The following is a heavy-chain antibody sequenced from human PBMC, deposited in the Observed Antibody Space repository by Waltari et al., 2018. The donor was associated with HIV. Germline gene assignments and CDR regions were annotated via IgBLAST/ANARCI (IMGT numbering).Heavy chain of an antibody. J-gene: IGHJ4*02. CDR1: GYTLTELS. D-gene: IGHD3-10*01. CDR3: ATASFYYYGSGSYYRYFDY. CDR2: CDPEDGET. V-gene: IGHV1-24*01. Sequence: QVQLVQSGAEVKKPGASVTVSCKVSGYTLTELSMHWVRQAPGKGLEWMGVCDPEDGETIYAQKFQGRVTMTEDTSTDTAYMELSSLGSEDTAVYYCATASFYYYGSGSYYRYFDYWGQGTLVTVSS.